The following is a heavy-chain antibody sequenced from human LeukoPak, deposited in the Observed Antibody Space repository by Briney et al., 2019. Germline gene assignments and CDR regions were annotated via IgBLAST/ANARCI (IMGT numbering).Heavy chain of an antibody. Sequence: GEPLKISCKASGYSFTSKWIGWVRQMPGKGLEWMGIIYPGDSDARYSPSFQGQVTTSADKSISTAYLQWSSLKASDTAMYYCARLLEGVAGTWGYWGQGTLVTVS. CDR1: GYSFTSKW. J-gene: IGHJ4*01. D-gene: IGHD6-19*01. CDR2: IYPGDSDA. V-gene: IGHV5-51*01. CDR3: ARLLEGVAGTWGY.